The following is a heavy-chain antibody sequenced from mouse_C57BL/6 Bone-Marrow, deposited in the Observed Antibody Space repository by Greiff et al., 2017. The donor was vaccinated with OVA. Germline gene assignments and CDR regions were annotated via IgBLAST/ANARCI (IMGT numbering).Heavy chain of an antibody. J-gene: IGHJ1*03. CDR3: TVLLRPYLDV. CDR1: GYTFTDYE. Sequence: QVQLQQSGAELVRPGASVTLSCKASGYTFTDYEMHWVKQTPVHGLEWIGAIDPETGGTAYNQKFKGKAILTADKSSSTAYMELRSLTSEDSAVYYCTVLLRPYLDVWGTGTTVTVSS. D-gene: IGHD1-1*01. V-gene: IGHV1-15*01. CDR2: IDPETGGT.